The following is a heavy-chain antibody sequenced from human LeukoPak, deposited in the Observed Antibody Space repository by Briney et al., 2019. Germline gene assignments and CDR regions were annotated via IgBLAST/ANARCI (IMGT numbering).Heavy chain of an antibody. CDR1: GFTFSRYA. Sequence: GGSLRLSCAASGFTFSRYAMSWVRQAPGKGLEWVSAISGSGGSTYYADSVKGRFTISRDNSKNTLYLQMNSLRAEDTAVYYCAKGHIVVVTAIQGFDYWGQGTLVTVSS. V-gene: IGHV3-23*01. CDR2: ISGSGGST. J-gene: IGHJ4*02. CDR3: AKGHIVVVTAIQGFDY. D-gene: IGHD2-21*02.